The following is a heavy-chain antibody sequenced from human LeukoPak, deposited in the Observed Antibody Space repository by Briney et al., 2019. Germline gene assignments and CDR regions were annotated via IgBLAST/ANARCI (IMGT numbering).Heavy chain of an antibody. Sequence: GASVKVSCKVSGYTLTELSMHWVRQAPGKGLEWMGGFDPEDGETIYAQKFQGRVTMTRDTSTSTVYMELSSLRSEDTAVYYCARGYYSDFDYWGQGTLVTVSS. CDR2: FDPEDGET. CDR3: ARGYYSDFDY. J-gene: IGHJ4*02. CDR1: GYTLTELS. V-gene: IGHV1-24*01. D-gene: IGHD3-3*01.